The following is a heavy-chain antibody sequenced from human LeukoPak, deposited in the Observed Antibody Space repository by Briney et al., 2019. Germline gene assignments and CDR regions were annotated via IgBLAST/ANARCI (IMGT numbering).Heavy chain of an antibody. CDR3: ARDLSVVTPEGFDS. CDR1: GIIFSTYA. V-gene: IGHV3-48*01. CDR2: ITGSRGPI. D-gene: IGHD4-23*01. Sequence: GGSLRLSCAVSGIIFSTYAMNWIRQAPGKGLEWISYITGSRGPIYYADSVKGRFTISRDNANNSLFLHMNSLRAEDTAVYYCARDLSVVTPEGFDSWGQGTLVTVSS. J-gene: IGHJ4*02.